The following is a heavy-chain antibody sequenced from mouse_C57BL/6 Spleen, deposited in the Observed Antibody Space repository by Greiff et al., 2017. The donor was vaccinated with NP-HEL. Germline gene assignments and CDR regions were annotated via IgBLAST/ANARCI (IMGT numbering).Heavy chain of an antibody. CDR2: IYPGDGDT. V-gene: IGHV1-80*01. CDR1: GYAFSSYW. D-gene: IGHD4-1*02. CDR3: AHNWDGAMDY. Sequence: VMLVESGAELVKPGASVKISCKASGYAFSSYWMNWVKQRPGKGLEWIGQIYPGDGDTNYNGKFKGKATLTADKSSSTAYMQLSSLTSEDSAVYFCAHNWDGAMDYWGQGTSVTVSS. J-gene: IGHJ4*01.